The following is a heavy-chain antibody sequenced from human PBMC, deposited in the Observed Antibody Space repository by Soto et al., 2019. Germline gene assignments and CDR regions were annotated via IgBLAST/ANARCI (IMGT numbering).Heavy chain of an antibody. CDR3: ARDRGSLGFWSGYYNGYYYGMDV. Sequence: GGSLRLSCAASGFTFSSYAMHWVRQAPGKGLEWVAVISYDGSNKYYADSVKGRFTISRDNSKNTLYLQMNSLRAEDTAVYYCARDRGSLGFWSGYYNGYYYGMDVWGQGTTVTVSS. V-gene: IGHV3-30-3*01. D-gene: IGHD3-3*01. CDR2: ISYDGSNK. CDR1: GFTFSSYA. J-gene: IGHJ6*02.